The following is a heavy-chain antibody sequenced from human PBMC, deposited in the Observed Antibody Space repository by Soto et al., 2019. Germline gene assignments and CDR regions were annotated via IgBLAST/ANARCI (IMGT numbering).Heavy chain of an antibody. D-gene: IGHD2-2*02. Sequence: ASVKVSCKASGYTFTSYYMHWVQQAPGQGLEWMGIINPSGGSTSYAQKFQGRVTMTRDTSTSTVYMELSSLRSEDTAVYYCARDPVPAAIYYYGMDVWGQGXTVTVSS. CDR3: ARDPVPAAIYYYGMDV. CDR1: GYTFTSYY. J-gene: IGHJ6*02. V-gene: IGHV1-46*01. CDR2: INPSGGST.